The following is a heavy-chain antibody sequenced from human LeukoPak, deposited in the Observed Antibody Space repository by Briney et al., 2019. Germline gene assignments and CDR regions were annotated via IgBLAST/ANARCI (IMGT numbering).Heavy chain of an antibody. Sequence: SETLSLTCTVSGGSISSYYWSWIRQPPGRGLEWIGYIYYSGSTNYNPSLKSRVTISVDTSKNQFSLKLSAVTAADTAVYYCASVRRGFGESSKYYSYYYMDVWGNGTTVTISS. J-gene: IGHJ6*03. CDR2: IYYSGST. D-gene: IGHD3-10*01. V-gene: IGHV4-59*08. CDR1: GGSISSYY. CDR3: ASVRRGFGESSKYYSYYYMDV.